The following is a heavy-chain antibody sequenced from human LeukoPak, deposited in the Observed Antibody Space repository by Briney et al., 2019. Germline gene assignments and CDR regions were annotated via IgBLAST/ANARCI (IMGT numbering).Heavy chain of an antibody. J-gene: IGHJ4*02. Sequence: GGSLRLSCAASGFTFSKYAMGWVRQPPGKGRGWVSGISGSDASTYYADSLKGRFTISRDNAKNSLYLQMNSLRDEDTAVYCCARASKPTATGAYYFDYWGQGTLVTVSS. CDR1: GFTFSKYA. V-gene: IGHV3-23*01. CDR3: ARASKPTATGAYYFDY. D-gene: IGHD6-13*01. CDR2: ISGSDAST.